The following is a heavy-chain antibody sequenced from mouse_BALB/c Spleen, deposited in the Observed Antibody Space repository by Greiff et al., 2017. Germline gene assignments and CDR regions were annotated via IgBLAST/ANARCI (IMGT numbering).Heavy chain of an antibody. Sequence: VQLVESGPGLVAPSQSLSITCTFSGFSLTSYGVHWVRQPPGKGLEWLGVIWAGGSTNYNSALMSRLSISKDNSKSQVFLKMNSLQTDDTAMYYCARDYGNYPYAMDYWGQGTSVTVSS. CDR2: IWAGGST. D-gene: IGHD2-1*01. J-gene: IGHJ4*01. CDR3: ARDYGNYPYAMDY. CDR1: GFSLTSYG. V-gene: IGHV2-9*02.